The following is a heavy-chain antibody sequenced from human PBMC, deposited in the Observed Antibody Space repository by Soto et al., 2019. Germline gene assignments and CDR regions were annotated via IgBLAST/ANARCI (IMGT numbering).Heavy chain of an antibody. V-gene: IGHV3-23*01. CDR3: AKILGTKAAAGTKASPYYFDY. CDR1: GFTFSSYA. D-gene: IGHD6-13*01. CDR2: ISGSGGST. Sequence: GGSLRLSCAASGFTFSSYAMSWVRQAPGKGLEWVSAISGSGGSTYYADSVKGRFTISRDNSKNTLYLQMNSLRAEDTAVYYCAKILGTKAAAGTKASPYYFDYWGQGTLVTVSS. J-gene: IGHJ4*02.